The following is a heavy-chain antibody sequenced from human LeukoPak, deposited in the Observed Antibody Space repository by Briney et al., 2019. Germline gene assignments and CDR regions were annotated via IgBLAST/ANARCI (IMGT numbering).Heavy chain of an antibody. CDR1: GGSISRYY. V-gene: IGHV4-59*01. D-gene: IGHD3-22*01. Sequence: SETLSLTCTVSGGSISRYYWSWIRQTPGRGLEWIGYIYYSGSTDYNPSLKSRVTISVDTSKNQFSLKLNSVTAADTAIYYCGRKYSYERSGYLNYGGREIRVTVS. J-gene: IGHJ4*02. CDR3: GRKYSYERSGYLNY. CDR2: IYYSGST.